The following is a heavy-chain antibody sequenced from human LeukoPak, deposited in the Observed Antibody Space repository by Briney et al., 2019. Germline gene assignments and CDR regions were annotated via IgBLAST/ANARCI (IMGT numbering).Heavy chain of an antibody. CDR1: GFTFSSYA. Sequence: GGSLRLSCAASGFTFSSYAMSWVRQAPGKGLEWVSAISGSGGSTYYADSVKGRFTISRDNSKNTLYLQMNSLRAEDTAVYYCAKDYYGSGSYRQNLFDYWGQGTLSPSPQ. V-gene: IGHV3-23*01. CDR3: AKDYYGSGSYRQNLFDY. CDR2: ISGSGGST. J-gene: IGHJ4*02. D-gene: IGHD3-10*01.